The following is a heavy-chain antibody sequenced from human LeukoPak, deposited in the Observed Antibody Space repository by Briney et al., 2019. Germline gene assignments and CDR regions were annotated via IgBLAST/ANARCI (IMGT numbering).Heavy chain of an antibody. CDR3: ATLHTPRGLYYFDY. CDR2: IIPIFGTA. J-gene: IGHJ4*02. Sequence: SVKVSCKASGGTFSSYAISWVRQAPGQGLEWMGGIIPIFGTANYAQKFQGRVTITADESTSTAYVELSGLRSEDTAVYYCATLHTPRGLYYFDYWGQGTLVTVSS. V-gene: IGHV1-69*01. CDR1: GGTFSSYA. D-gene: IGHD2-2*02.